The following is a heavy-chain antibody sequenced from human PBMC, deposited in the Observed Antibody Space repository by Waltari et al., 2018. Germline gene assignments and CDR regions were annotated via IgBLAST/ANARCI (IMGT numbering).Heavy chain of an antibody. J-gene: IGHJ4*02. Sequence: QGRLQQSGPGLVEPSQILPLTCVIPGETVSSNRAAWNWIRQSPSSGLEWLGRTYYRSKWFNQYAVSVKSRITINPDTSKNQFSLQLNSVTPEDTAVYYCARGNLYFDYWGQGTLVTVSS. CDR2: TYYRSKWFN. CDR3: ARGNLYFDY. CDR1: GETVSSNRAA. V-gene: IGHV6-1*01.